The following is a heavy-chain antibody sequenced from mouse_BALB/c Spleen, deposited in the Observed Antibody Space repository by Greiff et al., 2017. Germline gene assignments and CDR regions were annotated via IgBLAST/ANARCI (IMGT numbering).Heavy chain of an antibody. CDR3: AKPLTRYFDY. CDR2: INPSSGYT. D-gene: IGHD1-3*01. CDR1: GYTFTSYT. Sequence: VQLQQSGAELARPGASVKMSCKASGYTFTSYTMHWVKQRPGQGLEWIGYINPSSGYTNYNQKFKDKAIFTADKSSSTAYMQLSSLTSEDSAVYYCAKPLTRYFDYWGQGTTLTVSS. V-gene: IGHV1-4*01. J-gene: IGHJ2*01.